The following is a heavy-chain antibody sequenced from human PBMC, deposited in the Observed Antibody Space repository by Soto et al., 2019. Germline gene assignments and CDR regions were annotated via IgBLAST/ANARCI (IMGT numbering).Heavy chain of an antibody. D-gene: IGHD2-2*01. V-gene: IGHV1-3*01. J-gene: IGHJ1*01. Sequence: VKVSCKASGYTFTSYAMHWVRQAPGQRLEWMGWINAGNGNTKYSQKFQGRVTITRDTSASTAYMELSSLRSEDTAVYYCARSAESLLLSPEYFQHWGQGTLVTVSS. CDR3: ARSAESLLLSPEYFQH. CDR1: GYTFTSYA. CDR2: INAGNGNT.